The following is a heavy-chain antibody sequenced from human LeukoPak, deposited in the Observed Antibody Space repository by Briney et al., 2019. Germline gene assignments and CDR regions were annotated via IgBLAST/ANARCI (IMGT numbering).Heavy chain of an antibody. V-gene: IGHV3-23*01. CDR2: ISGSGGST. D-gene: IGHD3-10*01. CDR1: GFTFSSYA. Sequence: PGGSLRLSCAASGFTFSSYAMSWVRQAPGKGLEWVSAISGSGGSTYYADSVKGRFTISRDNSKNTLYLQMNSLRAEDTAVYYCAKEGYPPGGLHYYGSADYYGMDVWGQGTTVTVSS. CDR3: AKEGYPPGGLHYYGSADYYGMDV. J-gene: IGHJ6*02.